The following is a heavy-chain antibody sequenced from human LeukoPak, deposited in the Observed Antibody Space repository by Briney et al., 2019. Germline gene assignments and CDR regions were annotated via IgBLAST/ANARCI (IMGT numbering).Heavy chain of an antibody. Sequence: PGGSLRLSCAASGFIFSGQDMSWLRQAPGKGLECVSTISDSGDTTYNADSVKGRFAISRDNSKNMLFLQMNRLRAEDTALYYCTRLPLKSPMIHLDAFDVWGQGTMVTVSS. J-gene: IGHJ3*01. CDR1: GFIFSGQD. D-gene: IGHD3-16*01. CDR2: ISDSGDTT. V-gene: IGHV3-23*01. CDR3: TRLPLKSPMIHLDAFDV.